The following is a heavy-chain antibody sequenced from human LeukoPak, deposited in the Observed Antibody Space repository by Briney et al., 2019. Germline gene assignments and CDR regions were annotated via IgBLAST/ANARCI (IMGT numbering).Heavy chain of an antibody. Sequence: ASVKVSCKASGYTFTSYGISWVRQAPGQGLEWMGWISAYNGNTNYAQKLQGRVTMTTDTSTSTAYMELRSLRSDDTAVYCCARDSWFGELSNDAFDIWGQGTMVTVSS. CDR3: ARDSWFGELSNDAFDI. CDR2: ISAYNGNT. CDR1: GYTFTSYG. D-gene: IGHD3-10*01. V-gene: IGHV1-18*01. J-gene: IGHJ3*02.